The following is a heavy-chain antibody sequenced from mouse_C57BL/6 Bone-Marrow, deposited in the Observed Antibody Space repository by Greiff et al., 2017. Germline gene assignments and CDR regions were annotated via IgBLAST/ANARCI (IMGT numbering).Heavy chain of an antibody. D-gene: IGHD3-2*02. CDR1: GYTFTSYW. V-gene: IGHV1-61*01. CDR2: IYPSDSET. CDR3: ARGQLRLEYAMDY. J-gene: IGHJ4*01. Sequence: QVQLQQPGAELVRPGSSVKLSCKASGYTFTSYWMDWVKQRPGQGLEWIGNIYPSDSETHYNQKFKDKATLTVDKSSSTAYMQLSSLTSEDSAVYYCARGQLRLEYAMDYWGQGTSVTVSS.